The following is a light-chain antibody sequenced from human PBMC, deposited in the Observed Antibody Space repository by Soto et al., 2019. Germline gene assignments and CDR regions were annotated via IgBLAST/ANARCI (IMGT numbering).Light chain of an antibody. CDR3: QQHRSYPVT. V-gene: IGKV1-5*03. CDR2: KAS. CDR1: QSVSSW. J-gene: IGKJ5*01. Sequence: IQMTQSPSTLSASVGDRVIITCRASQSVSSWLAWYQHKPGKAPKLVIYKASRLEGGVPSRFSGSGSGTEFTLTISSLQPDDFATYYCQQHRSYPVTFGQGTRLEIK.